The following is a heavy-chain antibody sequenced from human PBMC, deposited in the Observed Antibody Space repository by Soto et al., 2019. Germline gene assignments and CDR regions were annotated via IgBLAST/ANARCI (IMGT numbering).Heavy chain of an antibody. CDR1: GFTFSSSW. D-gene: IGHD6-19*01. Sequence: EVQLVESGGGLVQPGGSLRLSCAVSGFTFSSSWMSWVRQAPGKGLEWVANINPDGSEKYYVDSVKGRFTVSRDNAKNSLYLQMNSLGAEDAAVYYCARSPTAPGIAVAGRGAFWGQGTLVTVSS. V-gene: IGHV3-7*01. CDR2: INPDGSEK. CDR3: ARSPTAPGIAVAGRGAF. J-gene: IGHJ4*02.